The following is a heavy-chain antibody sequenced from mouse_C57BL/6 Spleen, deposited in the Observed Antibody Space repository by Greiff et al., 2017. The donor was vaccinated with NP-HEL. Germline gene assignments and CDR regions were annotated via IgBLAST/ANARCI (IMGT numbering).Heavy chain of an antibody. J-gene: IGHJ1*03. CDR1: GFTFSDYY. Sequence: EVKLVESEGGLVQPGSSMKLSCTASGFTFSDYYMAWVRQVPEKGLEWVANINYDGSSTYYLDSLKSRFIISRDNAKNILYLQMSSLKSEDTATYYCAREGDYGSREGYFDVWGTGTTVTVSS. V-gene: IGHV5-16*01. D-gene: IGHD1-1*01. CDR3: AREGDYGSREGYFDV. CDR2: INYDGSST.